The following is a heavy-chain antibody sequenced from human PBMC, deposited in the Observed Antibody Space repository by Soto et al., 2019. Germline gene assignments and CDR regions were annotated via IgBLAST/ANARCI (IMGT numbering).Heavy chain of an antibody. D-gene: IGHD2-15*01. CDR2: IGTAGDT. J-gene: IGHJ6*02. CDR1: GFTFSSYD. CDR3: ARDYCSGGSCYYYYGMDV. V-gene: IGHV3-13*01. Sequence: EVQLVESGGGLVQPGGSLRLSCAASGFTFSSYDMHWVRQATGKGLEWVSAIGTAGDTYYPGSVNGRFTISRENAKNSLYLQMNSLRAEDTAVYYCARDYCSGGSCYYYYGMDVWGQGTTVTVSS.